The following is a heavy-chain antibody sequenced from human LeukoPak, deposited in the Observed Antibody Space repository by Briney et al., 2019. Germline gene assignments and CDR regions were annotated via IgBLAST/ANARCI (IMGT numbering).Heavy chain of an antibody. D-gene: IGHD5-18*01. CDR3: ARDLSPDTAMV. Sequence: AGGSLTLPCAASGFNFSSYSMNWVRPAPGKGREWVSSIISSSSYIYYPDSVKGRFTISRDNAKNSLYLQMNSLRAEDTAVYYCARDLSPDTAMVWGQGTLVTVSS. V-gene: IGHV3-21*01. J-gene: IGHJ4*02. CDR2: IISSSSYI. CDR1: GFNFSSYS.